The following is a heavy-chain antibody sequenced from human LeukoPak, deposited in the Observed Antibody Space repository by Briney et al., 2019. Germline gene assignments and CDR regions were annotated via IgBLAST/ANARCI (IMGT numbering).Heavy chain of an antibody. CDR1: GYILTDYY. Sequence: ASVKVSCKASGYILTDYYIHWVRQAPGQGLEWMGWINPNSGDTNYAQKFQGRVTMTRDTSISTAYMELSRLRSDDTAVYYCARDPTSEYYYYYYMDVWGKGTTVTVSS. CDR2: INPNSGDT. CDR3: ARDPTSEYYYYYYMDV. J-gene: IGHJ6*03. V-gene: IGHV1-2*02.